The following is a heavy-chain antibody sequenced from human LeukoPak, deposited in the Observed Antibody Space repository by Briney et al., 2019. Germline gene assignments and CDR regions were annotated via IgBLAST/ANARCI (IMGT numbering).Heavy chain of an antibody. D-gene: IGHD2-15*01. CDR2: IYPGDSDT. CDR1: GYSFTSYW. CDR3: ARRDGYCSGGSCYAFDI. Sequence: GESLKISCKGSGYSFTSYWIGWVRPMPGKGLEWMGIIYPGDSDTRYSPSFQGQVTISADKSISTAYLQWSSLKAADTAMYYCARRDGYCSGGSCYAFDIWGQGTMVTVSS. V-gene: IGHV5-51*01. J-gene: IGHJ3*02.